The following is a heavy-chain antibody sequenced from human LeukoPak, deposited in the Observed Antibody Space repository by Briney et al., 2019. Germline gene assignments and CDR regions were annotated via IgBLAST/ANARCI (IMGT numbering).Heavy chain of an antibody. CDR2: TNPNSGGT. J-gene: IGHJ4*02. CDR1: GYTFTGYY. CDR3: ARTYIVLMVYAAFGY. V-gene: IGHV1-2*02. D-gene: IGHD2-8*01. Sequence: ASVKVSCKASGYTFTGYYMHWVRQAPGQGLEWMGWTNPNSGGTNYAQKFQGRVTMTRDTSISTAYMELSRLRSDDTAVYYCARTYIVLMVYAAFGYWGQGTLVTVSS.